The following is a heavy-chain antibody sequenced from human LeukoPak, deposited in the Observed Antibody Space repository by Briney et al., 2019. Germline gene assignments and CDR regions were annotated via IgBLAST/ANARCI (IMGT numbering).Heavy chain of an antibody. D-gene: IGHD6-19*01. V-gene: IGHV4-34*01. CDR3: ARGRGSSGWYYY. CDR1: GGSFSGYY. Sequence: SETLSLTCAVYGGSFSGYYWSWIRQPPGKGLEWIGEINHSGSTNYNPSLKSRVTISVDTSKNQFSLKLSSVTAADTAVYYCARGRGSSGWYYYWDQGTLVTVSS. CDR2: INHSGST. J-gene: IGHJ4*02.